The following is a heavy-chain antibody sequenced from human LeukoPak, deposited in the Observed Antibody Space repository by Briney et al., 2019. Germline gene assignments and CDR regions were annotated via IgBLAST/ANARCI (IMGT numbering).Heavy chain of an antibody. J-gene: IGHJ5*02. CDR2: INPNSGGT. V-gene: IGHV1-2*02. CDR3: ARDWTTPGIAVAGTSWFDP. D-gene: IGHD6-19*01. Sequence: GASVKVSCKASGYTFTGYYMHWVRQAPGQGLEWMGWINPNSGGTNYAQKFQGRVTMTRDTSISTAYMELSRLRSDDTAVYYCARDWTTPGIAVAGTSWFDPWGQGTLVTVSS. CDR1: GYTFTGYY.